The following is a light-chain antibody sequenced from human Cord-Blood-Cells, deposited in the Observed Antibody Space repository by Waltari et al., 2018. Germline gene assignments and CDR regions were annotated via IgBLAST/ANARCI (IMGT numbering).Light chain of an antibody. Sequence: DIPMTQSPSPLSASVRDRVTITCRASQSISSWLAWYQQKPGKAPKLLIYDASSLESGVPSRFSGSGSGTEFTLTISSLQPDDFATYYCQQYNSYSTFGQGTKVEIK. CDR2: DAS. CDR1: QSISSW. CDR3: QQYNSYST. J-gene: IGKJ1*01. V-gene: IGKV1-5*01.